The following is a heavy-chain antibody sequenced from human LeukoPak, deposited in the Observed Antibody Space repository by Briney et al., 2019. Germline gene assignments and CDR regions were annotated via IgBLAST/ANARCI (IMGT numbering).Heavy chain of an antibody. V-gene: IGHV3-23*01. CDR1: GFTYSSYT. Sequence: GGSLRLSCATSGFTYSSYTIIWVRQAPGKGQEWVSIIGASGGDIHYADSLKGRFSISRDNPKNTLTLQMNSLRVDDTAVYYCARDPNWGSGYWGQGTLVTVSS. CDR3: ARDPNWGSGY. D-gene: IGHD7-27*01. CDR2: IGASGGDI. J-gene: IGHJ4*02.